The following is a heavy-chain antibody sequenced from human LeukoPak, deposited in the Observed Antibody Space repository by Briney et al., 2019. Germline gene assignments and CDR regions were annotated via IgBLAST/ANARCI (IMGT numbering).Heavy chain of an antibody. D-gene: IGHD2/OR15-2a*01. CDR1: GLTFSRYW. J-gene: IGHJ4*02. CDR3: ATGGAQYYDY. V-gene: IGHV3-74*01. CDR2: VNSDGSST. Sequence: GGSLRLSCEASGLTFSRYWMHWVRQAPGKGLMWVSRVNSDGSSTIYADSVKGRFTISRDNAKNTVVLQMNSLSAEDTAMYYCATGGAQYYDYWGQGTVVTVSS.